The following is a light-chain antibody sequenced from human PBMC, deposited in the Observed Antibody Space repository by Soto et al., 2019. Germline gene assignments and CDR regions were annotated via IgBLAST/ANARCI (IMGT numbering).Light chain of an antibody. V-gene: IGKV3-15*01. CDR3: QTYNNWPIT. Sequence: VLSPSPGSPGLPPEVKSSVERRASQSVSSNLAWSQQKPGQAPRLLIFGASTRAPGIPGRFSGSGSGTDCTLTISSLQSEDFAVYHCQTYNNWPITFSQGTRLEIK. CDR1: QSVSSN. CDR2: GAS. J-gene: IGKJ5*01.